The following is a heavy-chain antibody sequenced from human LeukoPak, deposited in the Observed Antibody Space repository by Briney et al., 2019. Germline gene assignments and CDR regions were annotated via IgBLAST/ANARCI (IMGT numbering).Heavy chain of an antibody. D-gene: IGHD6-13*01. Sequence: SQTLSLTCAISGDSVSSYSAGWNWIRQSPSRGLEWLGRTYYRTKWYNEYALSVRSRITISPDTSKNQVSLQLNSVTPDDTAFYYCGRDIGAAIGHWGQGTLVTVSS. V-gene: IGHV6-1*01. J-gene: IGHJ4*02. CDR2: TYYRTKWYN. CDR1: GDSVSSYSAG. CDR3: GRDIGAAIGH.